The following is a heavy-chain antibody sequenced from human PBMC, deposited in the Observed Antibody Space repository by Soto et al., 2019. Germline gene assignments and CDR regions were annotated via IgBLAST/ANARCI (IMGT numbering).Heavy chain of an antibody. V-gene: IGHV1-69*13. CDR1: GGTFSSYA. J-gene: IGHJ5*02. CDR3: ARRSPIAVGSLLDP. D-gene: IGHD6-19*01. CDR2: IIPIFGTA. Sequence: SVKVSGKASGGTFSSYAISWVRQAPGQGLEWMGGIIPIFGTANYAQKFQGRVTITADESTSTDYMELSSLRSEDKAVYYCARRSPIAVGSLLDPWGQGTLVTVSS.